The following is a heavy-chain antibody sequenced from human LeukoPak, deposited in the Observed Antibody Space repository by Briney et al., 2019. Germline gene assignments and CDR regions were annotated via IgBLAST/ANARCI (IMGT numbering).Heavy chain of an antibody. J-gene: IGHJ4*02. D-gene: IGHD3-3*01. CDR3: ARALGLRFLEWLLSLGY. CDR1: GYTFTGYY. V-gene: IGHV1-2*02. Sequence: ASVKVSCKASGYTFTGYYMHWVRQAPGQGLEWMGWINPNSGGTNYAQKFQGRVTMTRDTSISTAYMELSRLRSDDTAVYYCARALGLRFLEWLLSLGYWGQGTLVTVSS. CDR2: INPNSGGT.